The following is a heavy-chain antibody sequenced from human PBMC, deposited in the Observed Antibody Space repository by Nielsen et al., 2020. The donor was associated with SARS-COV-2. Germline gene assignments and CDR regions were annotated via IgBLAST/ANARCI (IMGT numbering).Heavy chain of an antibody. D-gene: IGHD1-26*01. Sequence: LRLSCTVSGGSISSGGYYWSWIRQHPGKGLEWIGYIYYSGSTYYNPSLKSRVTISVDTSKNQFSLKLSSVTAADTAVYYCARAKYSGSYRYYFDYWGQGTLVTVFS. CDR3: ARAKYSGSYRYYFDY. CDR2: IYYSGST. J-gene: IGHJ4*02. CDR1: GGSISSGGYY. V-gene: IGHV4-30-4*08.